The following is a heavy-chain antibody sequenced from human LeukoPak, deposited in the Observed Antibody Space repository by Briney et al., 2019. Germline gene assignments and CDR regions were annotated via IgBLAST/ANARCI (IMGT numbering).Heavy chain of an antibody. J-gene: IGHJ4*02. CDR2: INPNSGDA. CDR1: GYTFTGYY. D-gene: IGHD3-16*01. V-gene: IGHV1-2*02. CDR3: VRGVGAPNYFDH. Sequence: ASVKVSCKASGYTFTGYYLHWVRQAPGQGREWMAWINPNSGDANYAQKFQGRVTTTSDTSIYTAYMELSRLASDDTAVYYCVRGVGAPNYFDHRGQGTLVTVSS.